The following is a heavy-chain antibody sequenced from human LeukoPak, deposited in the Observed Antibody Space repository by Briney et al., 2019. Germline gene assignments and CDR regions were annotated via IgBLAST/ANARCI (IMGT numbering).Heavy chain of an antibody. V-gene: IGHV4-4*07. J-gene: IGHJ6*03. D-gene: IGHD6-13*01. CDR1: GGSISSHY. CDR2: IYTSGST. CDR3: AREVGVGSSWYSNYYYYMDV. Sequence: SETLSLTCTVSGGSISSHYWSLIRQPAGKGLEWIGRIYTSGSTNYNPSLKSRVTMSVDTSKNQFSLKLSSVTAADTAVYYCAREVGVGSSWYSNYYYYMDVWGKGTTVAVSS.